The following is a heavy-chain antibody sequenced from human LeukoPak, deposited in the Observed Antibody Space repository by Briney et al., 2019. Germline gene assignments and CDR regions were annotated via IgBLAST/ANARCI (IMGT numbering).Heavy chain of an antibody. CDR2: VTDTGGNT. J-gene: IGHJ4*02. CDR3: AKGTVRSCSGPSCYPLDS. Sequence: PGGSLRLSCAASGFTFSSYAMTWIRQAPVRGLEWLSVVTDTGGNTYHPDSVKGRFTISRDNSKNTVYLEVNSLRVEDTAVYYCAKGTVRSCSGPSCYPLDSWGQGTLVTVSS. D-gene: IGHD2-15*01. CDR1: GFTFSSYA. V-gene: IGHV3-23*01.